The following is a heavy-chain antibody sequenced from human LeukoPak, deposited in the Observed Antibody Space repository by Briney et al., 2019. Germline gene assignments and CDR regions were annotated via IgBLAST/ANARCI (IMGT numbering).Heavy chain of an antibody. J-gene: IGHJ6*02. Sequence: SETLSLTCTVSGGSISSYYWSWIRQPPGKGLEWIGYIYYSGSTNYNPSLKSRVTISVDTSKNQFSLKLNSVTAADTAVYYCATASSHSSGWSHYGMDVWGQGTTVTVSS. CDR3: ATASSHSSGWSHYGMDV. D-gene: IGHD6-19*01. CDR1: GGSISSYY. V-gene: IGHV4-59*08. CDR2: IYYSGST.